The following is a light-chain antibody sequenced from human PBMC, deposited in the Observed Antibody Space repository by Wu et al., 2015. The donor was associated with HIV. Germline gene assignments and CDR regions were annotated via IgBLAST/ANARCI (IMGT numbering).Light chain of an antibody. V-gene: IGKV3D-20*02. CDR2: GAS. Sequence: EIVLTQSPGTLSLSAGERATLSCRASQSVSSSYLAWYQQKPGQAPRLLIYGASSRVTGIPDRFRGSGSGTDFTLTISSLEPEDLAIYYCQQNNNWPLTFGQGTRLEIK. CDR1: QSVSSSY. J-gene: IGKJ5*01. CDR3: QQNNNWPLT.